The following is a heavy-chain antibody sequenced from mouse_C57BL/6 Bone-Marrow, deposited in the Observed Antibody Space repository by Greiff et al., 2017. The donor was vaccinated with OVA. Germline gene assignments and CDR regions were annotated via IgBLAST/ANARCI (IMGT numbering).Heavy chain of an antibody. V-gene: IGHV1-15*01. CDR2: IDPETGGT. J-gene: IGHJ2*01. CDR1: GYTFTDYE. Sequence: QVQLQQSRAELVRPGASVTLSCKASGYTFTDYEMHWVKQTPVHGLEWIGAIDPETGGTAYNQKFKGKAILTADKSSSTAYMELRSLTSEDSAVYYCTRPYYGSSYEGYFDYWGQGTTLTVSS. CDR3: TRPYYGSSYEGYFDY. D-gene: IGHD1-1*01.